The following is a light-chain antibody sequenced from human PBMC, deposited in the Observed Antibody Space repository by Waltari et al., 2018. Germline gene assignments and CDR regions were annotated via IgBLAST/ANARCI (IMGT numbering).Light chain of an antibody. V-gene: IGKV3-15*01. CDR3: QHYDNWLYS. CDR2: GAS. J-gene: IGKJ2*03. CDR1: QRVSSH. Sequence: EIVMTPSPATPSVSPGERATLFCRTSQRVSSHLSSYQQQPGHAPRLLLFGASSRATGTPARFMGSGSGTEFTLTISSLQSEDFAVYYCQHYDNWLYSFGQGTKVEIK.